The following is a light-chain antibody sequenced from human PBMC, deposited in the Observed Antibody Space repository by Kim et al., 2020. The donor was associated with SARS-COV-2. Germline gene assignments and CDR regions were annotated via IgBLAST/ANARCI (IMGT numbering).Light chain of an antibody. CDR3: NSRVTRGNPVV. V-gene: IGLV3-19*01. CDR1: SLRSYY. Sequence: AVGQTGRITCQGDSLRSYYASWYQQKPGQAPVLVIYGKNNRPSGIPDRFSGSSSGNTASLTITGAQAEDEADYYCNSRVTRGNPVVFGGGTQLTVL. CDR2: GKN. J-gene: IGLJ2*01.